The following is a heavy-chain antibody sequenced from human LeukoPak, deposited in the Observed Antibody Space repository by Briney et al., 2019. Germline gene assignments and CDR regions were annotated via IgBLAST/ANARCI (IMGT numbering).Heavy chain of an antibody. CDR2: IYPRDGST. CDR1: GYAFTSNY. V-gene: IGHV1-46*01. J-gene: IGHJ4*02. CDR3: ARDQEGFDY. Sequence: ASVKVSCKASGYAFTSNYIHWVRQAPGQGLEWMGMIYPRDGSTSYAQKFQGRVAVTRDTSTSTVHMELSGLRSEDTAVYYCARDQEGFDYWGQGTLVTVSS.